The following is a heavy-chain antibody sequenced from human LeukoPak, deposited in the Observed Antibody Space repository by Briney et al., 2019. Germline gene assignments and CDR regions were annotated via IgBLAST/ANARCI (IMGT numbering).Heavy chain of an antibody. CDR3: ARGHIVVVTAIPGPDDAFDI. CDR1: GGSISSSSYY. J-gene: IGHJ3*02. V-gene: IGHV4-39*07. Sequence: SETLSLTCTVSGGSISSSSYYWGWIRQPPGKGLEWIGSIYYSGSTYYNPSLKSRVTISVDTSKNQFSLKLSSVTAADTAVYYCARGHIVVVTAIPGPDDAFDIWGQGTMVTVSS. D-gene: IGHD2-21*02. CDR2: IYYSGST.